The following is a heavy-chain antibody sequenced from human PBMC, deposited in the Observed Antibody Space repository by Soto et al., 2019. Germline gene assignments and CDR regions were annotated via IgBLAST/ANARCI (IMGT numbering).Heavy chain of an antibody. V-gene: IGHV1-18*01. CDR1: DYTFTNYG. Sequence: ASVKVSCKASDYTFTNYGISWVRQAPGQGLEWLGWVSTETGDTHYAQNLQGRVTMTTDTSTSTAYLDLWSLRADDTAIYYCAKGKSSGWYYFDYWGQGTPVPVSS. J-gene: IGHJ4*02. CDR2: VSTETGDT. CDR3: AKGKSSGWYYFDY. D-gene: IGHD6-19*01.